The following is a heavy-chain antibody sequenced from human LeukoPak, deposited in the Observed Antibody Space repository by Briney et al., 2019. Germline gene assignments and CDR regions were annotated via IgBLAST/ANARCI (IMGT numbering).Heavy chain of an antibody. CDR1: GFTFSSYG. J-gene: IGHJ5*02. D-gene: IGHD2-2*01. CDR3: ASEWTSTRNWSDP. V-gene: IGHV3-33*01. CDR2: IWYDGSNK. Sequence: PGRSLRLSCAASGFTFSSYGMHWVRQAPGKGLEWVAVIWYDGSNKYYADSAKGRFTISRDNSNNTLYLQMNSLRAEDTAVYYCASEWTSTRNWSDPWGQGTLVTVSS.